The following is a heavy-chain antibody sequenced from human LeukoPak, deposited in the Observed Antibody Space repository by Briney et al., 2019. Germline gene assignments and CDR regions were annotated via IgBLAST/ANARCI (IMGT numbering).Heavy chain of an antibody. V-gene: IGHV3-11*01. J-gene: IGHJ4*02. D-gene: IGHD2-21*02. CDR1: GFTFSEYY. CDR3: ARNLGGDNDY. CDR2: ISWTGSTV. Sequence: PGGSLRLSCAASGFTFSEYYMNWIRQAPGKGLEWLSHISWTGSTVYYADSVKGRITVSRDNAKNLLFLQMNNLRAEDTAVYYCARNLGGDNDYWGQGSLVTVSS.